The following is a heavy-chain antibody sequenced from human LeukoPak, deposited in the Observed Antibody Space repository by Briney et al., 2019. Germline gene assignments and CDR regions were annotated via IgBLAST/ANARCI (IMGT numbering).Heavy chain of an antibody. CDR3: ARDGNMAAAGPYDYYYYGMDV. V-gene: IGHV3-48*03. Sequence: GGSLRLSCAASGFTFSSYEMNWVRQAPGKGLEWVSYISSSGSTIYYADSVKGRFTISRDNAKNSLYLQMNSLRAEDTAVYYCARDGNMAAAGPYDYYYYGMDVWGKGTTVTVSS. CDR2: ISSSGSTI. CDR1: GFTFSSYE. D-gene: IGHD6-13*01. J-gene: IGHJ6*04.